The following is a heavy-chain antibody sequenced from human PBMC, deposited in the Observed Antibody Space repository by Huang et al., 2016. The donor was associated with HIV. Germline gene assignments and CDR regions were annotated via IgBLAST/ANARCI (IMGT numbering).Heavy chain of an antibody. J-gene: IGHJ4*02. D-gene: IGHD3-3*01. Sequence: QVQLQESGPGLVKPSETLSLTCTVSGGSISTHYWSWIRQPPGKGLEWIGSIDYSGSTNYSPSRKSRVTIVLDTSKNQFSLRVNSVTAADTAMYYCARDHHDFWRGYRRMYFFDHWGQGTLVTVSS. CDR2: IDYSGST. V-gene: IGHV4-59*11. CDR3: ARDHHDFWRGYRRMYFFDH. CDR1: GGSISTHY.